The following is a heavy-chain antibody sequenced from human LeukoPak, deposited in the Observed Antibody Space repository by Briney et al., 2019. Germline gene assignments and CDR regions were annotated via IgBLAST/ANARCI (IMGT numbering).Heavy chain of an antibody. V-gene: IGHV3-43*02. D-gene: IGHD3-10*01. Sequence: GGALRLSCAASGFTFDDYAMHWVRQAPGKGLEWVSLISGDGGSTYYADSVKGRFTISRDNSKNSLYLQMNSLRTEATALYYCAKDRWVGVGELLLDYWGQGTLVTVSS. CDR3: AKDRWVGVGELLLDY. CDR2: ISGDGGST. J-gene: IGHJ4*02. CDR1: GFTFDDYA.